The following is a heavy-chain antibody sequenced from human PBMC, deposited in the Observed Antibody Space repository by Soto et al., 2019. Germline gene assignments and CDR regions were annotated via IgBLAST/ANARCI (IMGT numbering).Heavy chain of an antibody. V-gene: IGHV7-4-1*01. CDR3: AREALDDMIVGEKGGYYGMDV. CDR2: INTNNGNP. Sequence: QVQLVQSGSELKKPGASVKVSCKASGYTFTSYAMNWVRQAPGQGLEWMGWINTNNGNPTYAQGFTGRFVFSLDTSVSTAYLQICSLKAEDTAVDYCAREALDDMIVGEKGGYYGMDVWGQGTTVTVSS. J-gene: IGHJ6*02. D-gene: IGHD3-22*01. CDR1: GYTFTSYA.